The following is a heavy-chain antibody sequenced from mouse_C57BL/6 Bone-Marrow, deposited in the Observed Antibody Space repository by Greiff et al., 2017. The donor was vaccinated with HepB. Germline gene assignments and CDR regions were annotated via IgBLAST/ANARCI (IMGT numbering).Heavy chain of an antibody. CDR3: ARYYGRSSEYFDV. Sequence: VMLVESGPGLVQPSQSLSITCTVSGFSLTSYGVHWVRQSPGKGLEWLGVIWSGGSTDYNAAFISRLSISKDNSKSQVFFKMNSLQADDTAIYYCARYYGRSSEYFDVWGTGTTVTVSS. D-gene: IGHD1-1*01. J-gene: IGHJ1*03. CDR2: IWSGGST. V-gene: IGHV2-2*01. CDR1: GFSLTSYG.